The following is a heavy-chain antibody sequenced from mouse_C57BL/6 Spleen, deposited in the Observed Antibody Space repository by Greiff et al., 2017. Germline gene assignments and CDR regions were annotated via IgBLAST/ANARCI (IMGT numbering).Heavy chain of an antibody. Sequence: VQLKESGPVLVKPGASVKMSCKASGYTFTDYYMNWVKQSHGKSLEWIGVINPYNGGTSYNQKFKGKATLTVDKSSSTAYMELNSLTSEDSAVYYCARWGSNWGWYFDVWGTGTTVTVSS. V-gene: IGHV1-19*01. D-gene: IGHD4-1*01. CDR3: ARWGSNWGWYFDV. J-gene: IGHJ1*03. CDR1: GYTFTDYY. CDR2: INPYNGGT.